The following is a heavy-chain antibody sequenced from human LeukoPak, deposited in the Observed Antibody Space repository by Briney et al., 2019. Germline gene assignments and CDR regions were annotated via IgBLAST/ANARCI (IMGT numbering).Heavy chain of an antibody. CDR1: GFIFNTYS. J-gene: IGHJ4*02. D-gene: IGHD4-17*01. CDR3: ARDLDYGLDY. Sequence: GVSLRLSCAASGFIFNTYSMNWVRQAPGKGLEWVSYISSSGGTMYYADSVKGRFTISRDNANNSLYLQLNSLTVEDTAAYYCARDLDYGLDYWGQGTLVTVSS. CDR2: ISSSGGTM. V-gene: IGHV3-48*01.